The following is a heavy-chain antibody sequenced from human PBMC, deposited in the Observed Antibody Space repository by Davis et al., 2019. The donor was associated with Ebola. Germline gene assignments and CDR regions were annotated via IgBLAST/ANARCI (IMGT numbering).Heavy chain of an antibody. Sequence: GGSLRLSCAASGFTFSSNSMNWVRQAPGKGLEWVAVISYDGSKKYYADSVKGRFSISRDNFKNTLYLHMNSLRAEDTAVYYCARDLVVVVAANQGWYYGMDVWGKGTTVTVSS. D-gene: IGHD2-15*01. CDR3: ARDLVVVVAANQGWYYGMDV. CDR1: GFTFSSNS. J-gene: IGHJ6*04. V-gene: IGHV3-30*03. CDR2: ISYDGSKK.